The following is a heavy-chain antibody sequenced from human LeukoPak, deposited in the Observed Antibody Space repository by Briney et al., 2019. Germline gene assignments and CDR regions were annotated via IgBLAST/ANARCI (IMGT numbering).Heavy chain of an antibody. J-gene: IGHJ4*02. CDR2: ISSSGSTI. CDR1: GFTFSDYY. V-gene: IGHV3-11*04. CDR3: ARVVGYCSSTSCYPDY. Sequence: GGSLRLSCAASGFTFSDYYMSWIRQAPGKGLEWVSYISSSGSTIYYADSVKGRFTISRDNAKNSLYLQMNSLRAEDTAVYYCARVVGYCSSTSCYPDYWGQGTLVTVSS. D-gene: IGHD2-2*01.